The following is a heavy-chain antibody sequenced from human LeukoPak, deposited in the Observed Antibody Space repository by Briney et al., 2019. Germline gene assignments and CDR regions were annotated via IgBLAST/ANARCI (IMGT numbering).Heavy chain of an antibody. CDR2: IIPIFGTA. J-gene: IGHJ4*02. V-gene: IGHV1-69*06. CDR3: ARAFLENSSGCSPY. CDR1: GGTFSSYA. Sequence: ASVKVSCKASGGTFSSYAISWVRQAPGQGLEWMGGIIPIFGTANYAQKFQGRVTITADKSTSTAYMELSSLRSEDTAVYYCARAFLENSSGCSPYWGQGTLVTVSS. D-gene: IGHD6-19*01.